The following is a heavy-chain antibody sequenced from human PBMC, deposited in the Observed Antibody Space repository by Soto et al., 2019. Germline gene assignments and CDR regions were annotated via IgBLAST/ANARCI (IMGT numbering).Heavy chain of an antibody. V-gene: IGHV3-48*01. CDR1: GFTFSSYS. J-gene: IGHJ4*02. CDR2: ISSSSSTI. Sequence: EVQLVESGGGLVQPGGSLRLSCAASGFTFSSYSMNWVRQAPGKGLEWVSYISSSSSTIYYADSVKGRFTISRDNAKNSLYLQMNSLRAEDTAVYYCARDSPARYCSSTSCPRFAYWGQGTLVTVSS. CDR3: ARDSPARYCSSTSCPRFAY. D-gene: IGHD2-2*01.